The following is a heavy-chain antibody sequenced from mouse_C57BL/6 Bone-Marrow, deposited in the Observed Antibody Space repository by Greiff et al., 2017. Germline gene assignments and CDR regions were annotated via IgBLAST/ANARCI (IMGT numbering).Heavy chain of an antibody. V-gene: IGHV1-64*01. CDR2: IHPNSGST. CDR1: GYTFTSYW. Sequence: QVQLQQPGAELVKPGASVKLSCKASGYTFTSYWMHWVKQRPGQGLEWIGMIHPNSGSTNYNEKFKSKATLTVDKSSSTAYMQLSSLTSEDSAVYYCAGGYGKYVSWFAYWGQGTLVTVSA. D-gene: IGHD2-1*01. J-gene: IGHJ3*01. CDR3: AGGYGKYVSWFAY.